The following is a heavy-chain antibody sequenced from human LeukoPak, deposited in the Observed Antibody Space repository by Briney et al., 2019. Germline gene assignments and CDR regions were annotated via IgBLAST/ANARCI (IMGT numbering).Heavy chain of an antibody. D-gene: IGHD4-11*01. CDR1: GGSISSYY. V-gene: IGHV4-59*01. J-gene: IGHJ4*02. Sequence: PSETLSLTCTVSGGSISSYYWSWIRQPPGKGLEWIGYIYYSGSTNYNPSLKSRVTISVDTSKNQFSLKLSSVTAADTAVYYCAAEDDYSDSPHYWGQGTLVTVSS. CDR3: AAEDDYSDSPHY. CDR2: IYYSGST.